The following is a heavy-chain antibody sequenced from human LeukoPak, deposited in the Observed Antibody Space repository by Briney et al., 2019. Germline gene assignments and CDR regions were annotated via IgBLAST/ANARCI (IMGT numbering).Heavy chain of an antibody. CDR1: GFIFSNAW. Sequence: GGSLRLSCAASGFIFSNAWMNWVRQAPGKGLEWVAVISYDGSNKYYADSVKGRFTISRDNSKNTLYLQMNSLRAEDTAVYYCAKEVWDGYNVDYWGQGTLVTVSS. J-gene: IGHJ4*02. V-gene: IGHV3-30*18. CDR3: AKEVWDGYNVDY. D-gene: IGHD5-24*01. CDR2: ISYDGSNK.